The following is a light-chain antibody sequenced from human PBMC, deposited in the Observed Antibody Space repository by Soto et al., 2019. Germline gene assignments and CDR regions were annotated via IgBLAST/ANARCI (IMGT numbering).Light chain of an antibody. V-gene: IGLV2-14*01. CDR2: EVS. CDR1: ISDFVVYNY. CDR3: SSYRSTTTFGV. J-gene: IGLJ1*01. Sequence: QSVLTQPASVSGSPGQSITISCTGTISDFVVYNYVSWYQQHPGKAPKVVIYEVSNRPLGVSNRFSASKSGNTASLIISGLQADDEADYFCSSYRSTTTFGVFGTGTKVTVL.